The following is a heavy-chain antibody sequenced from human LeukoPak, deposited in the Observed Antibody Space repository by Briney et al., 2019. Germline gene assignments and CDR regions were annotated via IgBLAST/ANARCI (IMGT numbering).Heavy chain of an antibody. Sequence: GASVKVSCKAPGYKFTDDYMHWVRQAPGQGLEFMGWINPDSGFTNYAQKFKGRVTMTRDTSISTAYLGVRSLTSDDTAVYYCAPTAEAYTSWWKVWGQGTLVTVSS. CDR3: APTAEAYTSWWKV. V-gene: IGHV1-2*02. J-gene: IGHJ4*02. D-gene: IGHD3-16*01. CDR2: INPDSGFT. CDR1: GYKFTDDY.